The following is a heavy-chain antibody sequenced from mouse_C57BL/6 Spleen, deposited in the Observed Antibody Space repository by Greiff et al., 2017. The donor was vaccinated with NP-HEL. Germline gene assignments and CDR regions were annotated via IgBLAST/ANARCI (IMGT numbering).Heavy chain of an antibody. CDR1: GFTFSSYA. CDR3: ARDGWAQATMDY. D-gene: IGHD3-2*02. CDR2: ISDGGSYT. J-gene: IGHJ2*01. V-gene: IGHV5-4*01. Sequence: EVQLVESGGGLVKPGGSLKLSCAASGFTFSSYAMSWVRQTPEKRLEWVATISDGGSYTYYPDNVKGRFTITRDNAKNNLYLQMSHLKSEDTAMYYCARDGWAQATMDYWGQGTTLTVSS.